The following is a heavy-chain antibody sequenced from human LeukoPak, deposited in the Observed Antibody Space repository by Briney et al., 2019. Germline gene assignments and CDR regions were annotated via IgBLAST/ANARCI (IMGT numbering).Heavy chain of an antibody. Sequence: PSETLSLTCTVSGGSISSSSYYWGWIRQPPGKGLEWIGSIYYSGSTYYNPSLKSRVTISVDTSKNQFSLKLSSVTAADTAVYYRARVYYDSSGLLPYWFDPWGQGTLVTVSS. V-gene: IGHV4-39*01. J-gene: IGHJ5*02. CDR3: ARVYYDSSGLLPYWFDP. CDR2: IYYSGST. CDR1: GGSISSSSYY. D-gene: IGHD3-22*01.